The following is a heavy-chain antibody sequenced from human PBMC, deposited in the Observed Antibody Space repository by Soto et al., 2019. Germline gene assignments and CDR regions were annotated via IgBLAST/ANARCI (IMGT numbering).Heavy chain of an antibody. Sequence: APVKVSCKASGYTFTSYGISWVRQAPGQGLEWMGWISAYNGNTNYAQKLQGRVTMTTDPSTSTAYMELRSLRSDDTAVYYCARGGGGSSTDYYYLYGMKVWGEGATVTDFS. CDR2: ISAYNGNT. J-gene: IGHJ6*04. CDR1: GYTFTSYG. D-gene: IGHD2-15*01. V-gene: IGHV1-18*04. CDR3: ARGGGGSSTDYYYLYGMKV.